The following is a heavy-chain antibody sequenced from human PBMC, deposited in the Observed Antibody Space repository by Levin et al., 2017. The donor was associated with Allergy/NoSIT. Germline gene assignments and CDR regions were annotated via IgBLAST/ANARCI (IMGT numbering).Heavy chain of an antibody. CDR2: IGTAGDT. CDR1: GFTFSSYD. Sequence: GESLKISCAASGFTFSSYDMHWVRQATGKGLEWVSAIGTAGDTYYPGSVKGRFTISRENAKNYLYLQMNSLRAGDTAVYYCARGSLETAATIDYWGQGTLVTVSS. J-gene: IGHJ4*02. CDR3: ARGSLETAATIDY. D-gene: IGHD2-2*01. V-gene: IGHV3-13*04.